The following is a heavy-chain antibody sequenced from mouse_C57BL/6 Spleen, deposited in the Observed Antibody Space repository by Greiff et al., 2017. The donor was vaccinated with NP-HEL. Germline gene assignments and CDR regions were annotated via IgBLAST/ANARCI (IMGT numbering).Heavy chain of an antibody. CDR2: FYLGDGDT. V-gene: IGHV1-82*01. CDR3: ASYGYDAYNAMYY. Sequence: QVQLQQSGPELVKPGASVKISCKASGYAFSSSWMNWVKQRPGKGLEWIGRFYLGDGDTNYNGKFKGKAPLTADKSSSTTYMQLSSLTSEDSAVYFCASYGYDAYNAMYYWGQGTSVTVSS. J-gene: IGHJ4*01. D-gene: IGHD2-2*01. CDR1: GYAFSSSW.